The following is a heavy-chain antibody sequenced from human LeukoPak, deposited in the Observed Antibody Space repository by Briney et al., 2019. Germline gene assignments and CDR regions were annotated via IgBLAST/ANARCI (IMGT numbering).Heavy chain of an antibody. Sequence: PGGSLRLPCVASEFTFSSYAMHWVRQAPGKGLEYVSAISSNGRSTYYANSVKGRFTISRDNSKNTLYLQMGSLRAEDMAVYYCARGNGGEGSYYYYMDVWGKGTTVTVSS. CDR1: EFTFSSYA. J-gene: IGHJ6*03. D-gene: IGHD3-10*01. V-gene: IGHV3-64*01. CDR2: ISSNGRST. CDR3: ARGNGGEGSYYYYMDV.